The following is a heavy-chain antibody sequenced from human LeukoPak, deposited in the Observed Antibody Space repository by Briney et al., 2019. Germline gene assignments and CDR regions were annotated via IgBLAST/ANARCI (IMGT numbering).Heavy chain of an antibody. CDR2: ISWNSDTR. CDR3: ANAMIVVITDDAFDI. D-gene: IGHD3-22*01. CDR1: GFTFDDYA. V-gene: IGHV3-9*01. Sequence: PPGRSLRLSCAASGFTFDDYAMHWVRQAPGKGLEWVSGISWNSDTRTYADSVKGRFTISRDNAKNSLYLQMNSLRAEDTALYYCANAMIVVITDDAFDIWSHGTMVTVSS. J-gene: IGHJ3*02.